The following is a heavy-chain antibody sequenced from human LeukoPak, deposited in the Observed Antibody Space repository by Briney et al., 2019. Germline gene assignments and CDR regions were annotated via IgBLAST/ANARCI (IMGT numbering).Heavy chain of an antibody. CDR1: GGSISSSSCY. CDR2: IYYSGST. V-gene: IGHV4-39*01. Sequence: SETLSLTCTVSGGSISSSSCYWGWIRQPPGKGLEWIGSIYYSGSTYYNPSLKSRVTISVDTSKNQFSLKLSSVTAADTAVYYCASHMIVVVGPTAFDIWGQGTMVTVSS. CDR3: ASHMIVVVGPTAFDI. D-gene: IGHD3-22*01. J-gene: IGHJ3*02.